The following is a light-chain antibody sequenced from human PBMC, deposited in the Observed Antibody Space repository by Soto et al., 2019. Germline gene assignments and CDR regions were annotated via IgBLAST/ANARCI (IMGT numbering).Light chain of an antibody. Sequence: DIQMTQFPSSLSASVGDRVTITCQASQDISDYLNWYQQKPGKAPKLLIYDASNLETGVPSRFSGSGSGTDFTFTISSLQPEDIAIYYCQQYDNPPLTFGGGTKVEIK. V-gene: IGKV1-33*01. J-gene: IGKJ4*01. CDR2: DAS. CDR1: QDISDY. CDR3: QQYDNPPLT.